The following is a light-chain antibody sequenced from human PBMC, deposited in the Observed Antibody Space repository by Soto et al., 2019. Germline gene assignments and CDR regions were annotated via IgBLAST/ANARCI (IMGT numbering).Light chain of an antibody. CDR1: SSNIGSNT. J-gene: IGLJ1*01. V-gene: IGLV1-44*01. CDR3: ATWDGSLTGYV. Sequence: QLVLTQPPSASGALGQRVTISCSGGSSNIGSNTVNWYQQPPGTAPKLLICSTDLRPSGVPDQFSGSKSGTSASLAISGLQSEYEADYYCATWDGSLTGYVFGTGTKVTVL. CDR2: STD.